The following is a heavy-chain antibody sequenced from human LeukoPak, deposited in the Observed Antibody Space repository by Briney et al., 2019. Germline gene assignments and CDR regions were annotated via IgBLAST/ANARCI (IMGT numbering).Heavy chain of an antibody. Sequence: GASVNVSCKASGGTFSSYAISWVRQSPGQGLEWMGGITPMFGTSNYAQKFRGRVTITADESTSTAYVELSSLRSEDTAVYYCARDSSEFRSLLFHWGQGTLVTVSS. CDR2: ITPMFGTS. CDR3: ARDSSEFRSLLFH. V-gene: IGHV1-69*13. J-gene: IGHJ1*01. CDR1: GGTFSSYA. D-gene: IGHD1-14*01.